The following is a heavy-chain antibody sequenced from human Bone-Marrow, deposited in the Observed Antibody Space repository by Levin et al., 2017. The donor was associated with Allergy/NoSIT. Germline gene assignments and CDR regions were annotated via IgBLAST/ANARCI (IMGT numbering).Heavy chain of an antibody. CDR3: ARVRGEAVAGDFDY. D-gene: IGHD6-19*01. Sequence: GESLKISCAASGFTFSSYAMHWVRQAPGKGLEWVAVISYDGSTKYYADSVKGRFTISRDNSKNTLYLQMSSLRAEDTAVYYCARVRGEAVAGDFDYWGQGTLVTVSS. J-gene: IGHJ4*02. CDR2: ISYDGSTK. CDR1: GFTFSSYA. V-gene: IGHV3-30-3*01.